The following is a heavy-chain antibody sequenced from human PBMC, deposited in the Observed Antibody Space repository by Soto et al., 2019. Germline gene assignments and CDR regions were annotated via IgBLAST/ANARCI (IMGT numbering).Heavy chain of an antibody. J-gene: IGHJ6*02. CDR2: FDPEDSET. V-gene: IGHV1-24*01. Sequence: GASVKVSCKVSGYTLTELSMHWVRQAPGKGLEWMGGFDPEDSETIYAQKFQGRVTMTEDTSTDTAYMELSSLRSEDTAVYYCATSPRITIFGVVTPGGRELDYYGMDVWGQGTTVTVSS. D-gene: IGHD3-3*01. CDR3: ATSPRITIFGVVTPGGRELDYYGMDV. CDR1: GYTLTELS.